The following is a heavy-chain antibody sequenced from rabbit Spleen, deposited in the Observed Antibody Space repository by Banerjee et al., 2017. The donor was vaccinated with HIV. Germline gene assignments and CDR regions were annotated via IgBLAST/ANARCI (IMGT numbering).Heavy chain of an antibody. CDR3: ARGTYGGYALNL. CDR2: IGGGSSGST. J-gene: IGHJ4*01. D-gene: IGHD6-1*01. V-gene: IGHV1S45*01. Sequence: QEQLVESGGGLVQPEGSLTLTCKASGFDFSGGYYMCWVRLAPGKGLEWIACIGGGSSGSTYYASWAKGRFTISKTSSTTVTLQMPSLTVADTATYLCARGTYGGYALNLWGQGTLVTVS. CDR1: GFDFSGGYY.